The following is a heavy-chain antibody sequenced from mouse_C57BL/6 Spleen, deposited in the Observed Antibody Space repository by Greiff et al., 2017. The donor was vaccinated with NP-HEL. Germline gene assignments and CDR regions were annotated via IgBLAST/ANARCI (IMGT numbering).Heavy chain of an antibody. CDR1: GYTFTSYW. CDR2: IDPSDSYT. J-gene: IGHJ4*01. D-gene: IGHD1-1*01. Sequence: QVQLQQPGAELVMPGASVKLSCKASGYTFTSYWMHWVKQRPGQGLEWIGEIDPSDSYTNYNQKFKGKSTLTVDKSSSTAYMQLSSLTSEDSAVYYCARGTTVVAPYAMDYWGQGTSVTVSS. V-gene: IGHV1-69*01. CDR3: ARGTTVVAPYAMDY.